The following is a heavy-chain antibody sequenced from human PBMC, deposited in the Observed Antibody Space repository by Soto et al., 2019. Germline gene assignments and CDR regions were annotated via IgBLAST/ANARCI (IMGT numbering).Heavy chain of an antibody. V-gene: IGHV3-73*01. Sequence: VGSLRLSCAASWFTFSGSAMHWVRQASGKGLEWVGRIRSKANSYATAYAASVKGRFTISRDDSKNTAYLQMNSLKTEDTAVYYCTRHLADTAMPYYYYGMDVWGQGTTVTVSS. CDR2: IRSKANSYAT. CDR3: TRHLADTAMPYYYYGMDV. J-gene: IGHJ6*02. D-gene: IGHD5-18*01. CDR1: WFTFSGSA.